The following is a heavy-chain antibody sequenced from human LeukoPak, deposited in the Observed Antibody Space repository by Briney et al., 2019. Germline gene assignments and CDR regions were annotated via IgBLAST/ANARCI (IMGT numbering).Heavy chain of an antibody. D-gene: IGHD3-22*01. V-gene: IGHV3-23*01. CDR2: ISDSGGRT. CDR3: AKRGVVIRVILGGFHKEAYYFDS. CDR1: GVTLSNYG. Sequence: GGSLRLSCAVSGVTLSNYGMSWVRQAPGKGVEWVAGISDSGGRTNYADSVKGRFTISRDNPKNTLYLQMNSLRAEDTAVYFCAKRGVVIRVILGGFHKEAYYFDSWGQGALVTVSS. J-gene: IGHJ4*02.